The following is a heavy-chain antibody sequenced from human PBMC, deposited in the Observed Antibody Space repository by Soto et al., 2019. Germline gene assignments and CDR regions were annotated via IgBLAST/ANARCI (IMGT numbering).Heavy chain of an antibody. CDR1: GGPITPYH. CDR2: TSYTGNT. J-gene: IGHJ5*02. Sequence: KPSETLSLTCSVSGGPITPYHRSWIRHFPEKGPEWIAHTSYTGNTNYNPPFQTLVTISIDTSKTQLSLRMTPMTAADTAVYYCARDMHAGFTHYCVPWGQGALVTVS. V-gene: IGHV4-59*01. CDR3: ARDMHAGFTHYCVP. D-gene: IGHD1-26*01.